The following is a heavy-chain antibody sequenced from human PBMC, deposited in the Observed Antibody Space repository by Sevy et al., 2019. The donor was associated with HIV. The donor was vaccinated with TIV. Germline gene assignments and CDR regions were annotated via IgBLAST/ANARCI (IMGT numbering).Heavy chain of an antibody. D-gene: IGHD6-13*01. J-gene: IGHJ2*01. CDR3: ARCTSWDWYFDL. Sequence: SETLSLTCSVSGGSISTYYWSWIRQPAGKGLEWIGRIYTSGSTTYNPSLKSRVTMSVDTSKNQFSLRLNSVTAADTAVYYCARCTSWDWYFDLWGRGTLVTVSS. CDR2: IYTSGST. V-gene: IGHV4-4*07. CDR1: GGSISTYY.